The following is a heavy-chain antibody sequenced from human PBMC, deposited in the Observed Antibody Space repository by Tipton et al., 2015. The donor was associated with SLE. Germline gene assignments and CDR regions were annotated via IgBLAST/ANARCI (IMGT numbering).Heavy chain of an antibody. CDR2: INPNNGDA. V-gene: IGHV1-2*02. CDR3: ASSRDYYDSSADS. CDR1: GYIFIGYH. D-gene: IGHD3-22*01. J-gene: IGHJ4*02. Sequence: QSGPEVKKPGASVKVSCKASGYIFIGYHMHWVRQAPGQGLEWMGGINPNNGDANYAQKFQGRVTMTRDTSISTAYMELSRLRSDDTAVYYCASSRDYYDSSADSWGQGTLVTVSS.